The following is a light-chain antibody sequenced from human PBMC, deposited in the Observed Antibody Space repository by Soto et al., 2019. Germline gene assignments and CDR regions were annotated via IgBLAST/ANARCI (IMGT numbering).Light chain of an antibody. V-gene: IGLV3-21*02. Sequence: SYELAQAPSVSVAPGQTARITCGGDNIGSKSVHWYQQKPGQAPELVIYDDSDRPSGIPERFSGSNSGTTATLTISRVEAGDEADFFCQVWDPGLDHRGVFGGGTKLTVL. CDR2: DDS. J-gene: IGLJ3*02. CDR3: QVWDPGLDHRGV. CDR1: NIGSKS.